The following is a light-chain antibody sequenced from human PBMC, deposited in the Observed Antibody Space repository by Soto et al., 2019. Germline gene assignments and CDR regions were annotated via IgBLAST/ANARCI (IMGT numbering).Light chain of an antibody. J-gene: IGKJ5*01. CDR3: QQRSNWVT. CDR1: QSVSSY. CDR2: DAS. Sequence: PAPLSLSPGERATLSCRASQSVSSYLAWYQQKPGQAPRLLIYDASNRATGIPARFSGSGSGTDFTLTISSLEPEDFAVYYCQQRSNWVTFGQGTRMEIK. V-gene: IGKV3-11*01.